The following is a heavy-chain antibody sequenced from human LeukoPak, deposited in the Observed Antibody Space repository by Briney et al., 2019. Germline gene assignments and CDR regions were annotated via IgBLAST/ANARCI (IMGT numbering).Heavy chain of an antibody. CDR2: IYYSGST. CDR1: GGSISSYY. Sequence: SKTLSLTCTVSGGSISSYYWNWIRQPPGKGLEWIGYIYYSGSTNYNPSLKSRVTISVDTSKNQFSLKLSSVTAADTAVYYCARGADSSGYYSIFYFDYWGQGTLVTVSS. V-gene: IGHV4-59*01. J-gene: IGHJ4*02. CDR3: ARGADSSGYYSIFYFDY. D-gene: IGHD3-22*01.